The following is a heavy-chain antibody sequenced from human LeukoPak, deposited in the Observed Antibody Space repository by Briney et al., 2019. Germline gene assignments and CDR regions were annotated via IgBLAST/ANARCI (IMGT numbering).Heavy chain of an antibody. Sequence: ASVKVSCKASGYTFTSYGISWVRQAPGQGLEWMGWISAYNGNTNYAQKLQGRVTMTTDTSTSTAYMELRSLRSDDTAVYYCATHRGYCSSTSCQNELELDYWGQGTLVTVSS. CDR1: GYTFTSYG. D-gene: IGHD2-2*03. CDR3: ATHRGYCSSTSCQNELELDY. J-gene: IGHJ4*02. V-gene: IGHV1-18*01. CDR2: ISAYNGNT.